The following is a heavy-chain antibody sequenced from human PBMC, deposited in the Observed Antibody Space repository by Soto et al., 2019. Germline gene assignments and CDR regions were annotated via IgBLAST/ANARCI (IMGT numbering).Heavy chain of an antibody. CDR2: IWYDGSNK. J-gene: IGHJ6*02. CDR3: ARAGYSYGYDYYYGMDV. Sequence: QVQLVESGGGVVQPGRSLRLSCAASGFTFSSYGMHWVRQAPGKGLEWVAVIWYDGSNKYYADSVKGRFTISRDNSKNTLYLQMNSLSAEDTAVYYCARAGYSYGYDYYYGMDVWGQGTTVTVSS. D-gene: IGHD5-18*01. CDR1: GFTFSSYG. V-gene: IGHV3-33*01.